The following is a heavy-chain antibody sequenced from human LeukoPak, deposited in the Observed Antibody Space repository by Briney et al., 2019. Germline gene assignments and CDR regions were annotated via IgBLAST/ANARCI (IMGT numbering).Heavy chain of an antibody. J-gene: IGHJ6*02. CDR1: GFTFSSYA. Sequence: GGSLRLSCAASGFTFSSYAMHWVRQAPGKGLEWVAVISHDGSNKYYADSVKGRFAISRDNSKNTLYLQMNSLRAEDTAVYYCAKDWMARGYYYYGMDVWGQGTTVTVSS. D-gene: IGHD5-24*01. CDR3: AKDWMARGYYYYGMDV. CDR2: ISHDGSNK. V-gene: IGHV3-30*09.